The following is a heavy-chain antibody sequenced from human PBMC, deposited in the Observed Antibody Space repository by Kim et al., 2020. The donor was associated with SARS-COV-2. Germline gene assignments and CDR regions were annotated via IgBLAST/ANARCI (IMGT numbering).Heavy chain of an antibody. D-gene: IGHD7-27*01. J-gene: IGHJ4*02. CDR1: SFTFGHFA. Sequence: GGSLRLSCAASSFTFGHFAMNWVRQAPGKGLEWISTISDSGDSTYYADSVKGRFTISRDNSKNTLYLQMNSLRADDTAMYYCATELNLGFDSWGQGTLVT. V-gene: IGHV3-23*01. CDR2: ISDSGDST. CDR3: ATELNLGFDS.